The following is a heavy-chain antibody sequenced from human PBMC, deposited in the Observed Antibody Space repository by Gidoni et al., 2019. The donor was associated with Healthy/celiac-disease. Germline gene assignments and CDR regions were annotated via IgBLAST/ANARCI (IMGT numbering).Heavy chain of an antibody. CDR1: GFTFSSDG. J-gene: IGHJ6*02. CDR2: IWYDGSNK. Sequence: QVQLVESGGGVVQPGRSLRLSCAASGFTFSSDGMHWVRQAPGKGLEWVAVIWYDGSNKYYADSVKGRFTISRDNSKNTLYLQMNSLRAEDTAVYYCARELDYDFWSGYYTRNYYYYGMDVWGQGTTVTVSS. V-gene: IGHV3-33*01. D-gene: IGHD3-3*01. CDR3: ARELDYDFWSGYYTRNYYYYGMDV.